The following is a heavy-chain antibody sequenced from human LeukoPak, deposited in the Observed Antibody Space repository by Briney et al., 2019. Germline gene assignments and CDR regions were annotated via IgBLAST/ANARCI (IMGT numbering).Heavy chain of an antibody. D-gene: IGHD5-12*01. CDR2: ISQDGSKE. V-gene: IGHV3-7*01. CDR1: GFTFSNYW. Sequence: PGGSLRLSCAASGFTFSNYWMTWVRQAPGKGLGWVAHISQDGSKEYYMDSVKARFTISRDNAKNSLSLQMNSLRAEDTAVYYCVRDGGVSGYDLLDYWGQGTLVTVSS. CDR3: VRDGGVSGYDLLDY. J-gene: IGHJ4*02.